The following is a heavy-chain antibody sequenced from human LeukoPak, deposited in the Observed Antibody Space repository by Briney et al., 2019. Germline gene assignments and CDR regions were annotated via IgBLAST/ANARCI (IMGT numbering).Heavy chain of an antibody. J-gene: IGHJ5*02. Sequence: GGSLRLSCAASGFTFNDYYMSGIRQAPGKGLEGLSYINIGGTNTHYADSVKGRFTISRDNAKKSLYLEMNNLRAEDTAVYYCATDGAGFDTWGQGVLVTVSS. V-gene: IGHV3-11*01. CDR3: ATDGAGFDT. CDR2: INIGGTNT. CDR1: GFTFNDYY.